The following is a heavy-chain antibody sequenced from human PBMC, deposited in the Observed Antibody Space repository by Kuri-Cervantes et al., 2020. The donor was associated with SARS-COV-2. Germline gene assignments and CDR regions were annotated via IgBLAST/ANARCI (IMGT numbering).Heavy chain of an antibody. CDR2: IRNEVNSYTT. J-gene: IGHJ6*02. Sequence: GESLKISCAASGFSFSDHYMDWVRQAPGKGLEWVGRIRNEVNSYTTEYAASVKGRFTIPRADSQNSLFLQMNSLKTEDTAVYYCSACGSTDCYNYYYYGLDVWGQGTTVTDSS. V-gene: IGHV3-72*01. CDR1: GFSFSDHY. CDR3: SACGSTDCYNYYYYGLDV. D-gene: IGHD2-2*01.